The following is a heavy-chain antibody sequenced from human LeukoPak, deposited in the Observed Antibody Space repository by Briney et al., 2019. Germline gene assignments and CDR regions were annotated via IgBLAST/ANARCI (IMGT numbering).Heavy chain of an antibody. CDR1: GFPFSSYW. CDR3: AKETGRAFGGLGY. V-gene: IGHV3-23*01. D-gene: IGHD2/OR15-2a*01. CDR2: ISGSGGST. Sequence: PGGSLRLSCAASGFPFSSYWVHWVRQAPGKGLEWVSAISGSGGSTYYADSVKGRFTISRDNSKNTLYLQMNSLRAEDTAVYYCAKETGRAFGGLGYWGQGTLVTVSS. J-gene: IGHJ4*02.